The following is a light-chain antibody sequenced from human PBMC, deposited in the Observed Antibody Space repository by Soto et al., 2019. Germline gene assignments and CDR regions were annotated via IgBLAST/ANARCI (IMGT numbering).Light chain of an antibody. CDR3: QHLSKSPPMWT. Sequence: EIVLTQSPATLSLSPGDRATLSCRASERIGTYLAWYQQKSGQAPRLLIYDASNRATGVPARFSGTGSGTDFTPTISCLESEDFAVYFCQHLSKSPPMWTFGEGTKVEIK. CDR2: DAS. J-gene: IGKJ1*01. V-gene: IGKV3-11*01. CDR1: ERIGTY.